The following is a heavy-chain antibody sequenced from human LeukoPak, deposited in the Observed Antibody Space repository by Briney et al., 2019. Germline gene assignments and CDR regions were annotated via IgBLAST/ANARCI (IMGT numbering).Heavy chain of an antibody. V-gene: IGHV3-11*04. Sequence: GGSLRLSCAASGFTFSDYYMSWLRQAPGKGLEWVSYISSSGSTIYYADSVKGRFTISRGNAKNSLYLQMNSLRAEDTAVYYCARHRMDYYGSGSYGAFDIWGQGTMVTVSS. CDR1: GFTFSDYY. D-gene: IGHD3-10*01. CDR3: ARHRMDYYGSGSYGAFDI. CDR2: ISSSGSTI. J-gene: IGHJ3*02.